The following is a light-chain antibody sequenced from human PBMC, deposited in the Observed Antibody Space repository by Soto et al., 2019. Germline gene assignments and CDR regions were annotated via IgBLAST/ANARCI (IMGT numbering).Light chain of an antibody. J-gene: IGKJ5*01. CDR3: QQYYNSPYT. Sequence: ENVLTQSPGTLSLSPGDRATLYCRATQIVRGTMLAWYQQTPGQAHRLLIYGAASSASGIPDRFSGSGFGTYFTLIISRLEPEDFAVYYWQQYYNSPYTFGQGTRLEIK. CDR1: QIVRGTM. V-gene: IGKV3-20*01. CDR2: GAA.